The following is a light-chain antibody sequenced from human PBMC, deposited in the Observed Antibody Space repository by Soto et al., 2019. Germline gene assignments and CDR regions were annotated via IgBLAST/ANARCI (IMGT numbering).Light chain of an antibody. CDR1: HCIKTR. CDR3: HQRQSWPRT. V-gene: IGKV3-11*01. Sequence: EIALTQSPATLSSSPADRVTLSCMARHCIKTRLAWYQHRPCQAPRLPIHQSSIRAAGIPARFSASGTWTDFTLPIRDVQPEDFAVYYWHQRQSWPRTFGQGTKVDIK. J-gene: IGKJ1*01. CDR2: QSS.